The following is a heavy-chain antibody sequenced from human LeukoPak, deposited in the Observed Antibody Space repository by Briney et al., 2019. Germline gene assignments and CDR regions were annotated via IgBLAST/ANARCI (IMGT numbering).Heavy chain of an antibody. CDR2: IYYSGST. CDR3: ARDARYGRNFDY. CDR1: GGSISSYY. V-gene: IGHV4-59*12. J-gene: IGHJ4*02. Sequence: SETLSLTCTVSGGSISSYYWSWIRQPPGKGLEWIGYIYYSGSTNYNPSLKSRVTISVDTSKNQFSLKLSSVTAADTAVYYCARDARYGRNFDYWGQGTLVTVSS. D-gene: IGHD1-26*01.